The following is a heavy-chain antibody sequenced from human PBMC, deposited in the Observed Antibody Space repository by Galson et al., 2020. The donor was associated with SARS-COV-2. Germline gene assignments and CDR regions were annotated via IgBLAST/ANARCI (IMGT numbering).Heavy chain of an antibody. Sequence: GGSLRLSCAASGFTFSDSYMSWIRQAPGKGLQWVAHIKPNGSTTDYADSVRGRFTISSDNAKNSLYVQMNSLRVDDAAVYYCAKDREWLHFDVWGLGSMVIVSS. D-gene: IGHD5-12*01. CDR1: GFTFSDSY. J-gene: IGHJ4*02. CDR2: IKPNGSTT. CDR3: AKDREWLHFDV. V-gene: IGHV3-7*01.